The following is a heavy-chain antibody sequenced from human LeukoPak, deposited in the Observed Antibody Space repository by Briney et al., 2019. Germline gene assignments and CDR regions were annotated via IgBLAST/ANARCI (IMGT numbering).Heavy chain of an antibody. Sequence: GGSLRLSCAASGFTFSSYAMGWVRQAPGKGLEWVSATSGPGGSRDYADSMKGRFTISRDNSKNTLYLQMNSLRAEDTAIYYCAKKVGLVSAPLYYFDLWGQGTLVTVSS. D-gene: IGHD6-6*01. J-gene: IGHJ4*02. CDR1: GFTFSSYA. V-gene: IGHV3-23*01. CDR2: TSGPGGSR. CDR3: AKKVGLVSAPLYYFDL.